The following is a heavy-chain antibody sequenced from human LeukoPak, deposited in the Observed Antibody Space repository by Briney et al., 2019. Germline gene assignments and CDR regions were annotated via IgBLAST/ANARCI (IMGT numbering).Heavy chain of an antibody. CDR3: CGDFDY. CDR1: GITFNSYG. CDR2: IRYGGSNG. D-gene: IGHD2-21*01. Sequence: GGSLRLSCAASGITFNSYGMHWVRQAPDKGLEWVAFIRYGGSNGYYADSVKGRFTISRDNSKNTLYLQMNSLRGEDTAVYYCCGDFDYWGQGTLVTVS. J-gene: IGHJ4*02. V-gene: IGHV3-30*02.